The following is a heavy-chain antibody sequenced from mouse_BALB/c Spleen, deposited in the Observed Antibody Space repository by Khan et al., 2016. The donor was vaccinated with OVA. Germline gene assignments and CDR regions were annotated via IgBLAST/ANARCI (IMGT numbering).Heavy chain of an antibody. J-gene: IGHJ3*01. D-gene: IGHD1-1*01. CDR3: TRLAYYYDSEGFAY. V-gene: IGHV5-6*01. CDR1: GFTFSTYG. Sequence: EVELVESGGDLVKPGGSLKLSCAASGFTFSTYGMSWVRQTPDKRLEWVATVSTGGSYIYYPDSVKGRLTISSDNAKNTLYLQMSGLKSEDTAMFYCTRLAYYYDSEGFAYWGQGTLVTVSA. CDR2: VSTGGSYI.